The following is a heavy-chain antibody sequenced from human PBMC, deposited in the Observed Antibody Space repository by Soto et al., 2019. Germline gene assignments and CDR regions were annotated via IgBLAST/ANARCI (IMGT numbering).Heavy chain of an antibody. CDR1: GFTFSSYG. CDR3: ARDNYDFWSGYSYHYYYYYYMDV. V-gene: IGHV3-33*01. J-gene: IGHJ6*03. CDR2: IWYDGSNK. D-gene: IGHD3-3*01. Sequence: GGSLRLSCAASGFTFSSYGMHWVRQAPGKGLEWVAVIWYDGSNKYYADSVKGRFTISRDNSKNTLYLQMNSLRAEDTAVYYCARDNYDFWSGYSYHYYYYYYMDVWGKGTTVTVSS.